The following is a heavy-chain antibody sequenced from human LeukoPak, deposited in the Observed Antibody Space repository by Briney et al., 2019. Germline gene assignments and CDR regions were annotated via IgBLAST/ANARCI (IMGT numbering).Heavy chain of an antibody. J-gene: IGHJ4*02. CDR1: GFTVSSKH. V-gene: IGHV3-53*01. CDR2: IYPGGTS. D-gene: IGHD3-22*01. CDR3: ARTVVYYYDSSGPFDY. Sequence: GGSLRLSCAASGFTVSSKHMNWVRQAPGKGPEWVSVIYPGGTSYYADSVEGRFTISRDTSKNTLHLEMNNLRAEDTAVYYCARTVVYYYDSSGPFDYWGQGTLVTVSS.